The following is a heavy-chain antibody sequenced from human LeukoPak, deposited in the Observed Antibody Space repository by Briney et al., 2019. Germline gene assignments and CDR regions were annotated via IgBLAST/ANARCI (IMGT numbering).Heavy chain of an antibody. CDR1: GFTVSSSY. CDR2: IHSGGNT. V-gene: IGHV3-53*01. Sequence: GGSLKLSCAASGFTVSSSYMSWVRQAPGKGLEWFSVIHSGGNTYYADSVKGRFTISRDNSKNTLYLQMNSLRAEDTAVYYCTRDLNSGGSCWGQGTLVTVSS. CDR3: TRDLNSGGSC. J-gene: IGHJ4*02. D-gene: IGHD2-15*01.